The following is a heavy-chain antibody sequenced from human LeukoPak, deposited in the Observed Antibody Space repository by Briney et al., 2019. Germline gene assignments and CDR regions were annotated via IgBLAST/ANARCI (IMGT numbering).Heavy chain of an antibody. V-gene: IGHV3-13*01. J-gene: IGHJ4*02. CDR1: GFTFIDYD. CDR2: IGIRGDT. Sequence: GGSLRLSCAASGFTFIDYDMHWVRHVIGKGLEWVSAIGIRGDTHYSGSVKGRFTISRENAESSLYLQMNSLRAEDTAVYYCARDRQQLVQGDSFDYWGQGTLVTVSS. CDR3: ARDRQQLVQGDSFDY. D-gene: IGHD6-13*01.